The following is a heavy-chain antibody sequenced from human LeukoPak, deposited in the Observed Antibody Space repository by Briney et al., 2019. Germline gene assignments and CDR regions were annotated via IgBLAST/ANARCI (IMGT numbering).Heavy chain of an antibody. CDR3: ARDLYGDYGGGSYYGMDV. Sequence: GGSLRLSCAASGFTFSSYWMHWVRQAPGKGLVWVSRINSDGSSTRYADSVKGRFTISRDNVKNTLYLQMNSLRAEDTAVYYCARDLYGDYGGGSYYGMDVWGQGTTVTVSS. CDR1: GFTFSSYW. D-gene: IGHD4-17*01. CDR2: INSDGSST. J-gene: IGHJ6*02. V-gene: IGHV3-74*01.